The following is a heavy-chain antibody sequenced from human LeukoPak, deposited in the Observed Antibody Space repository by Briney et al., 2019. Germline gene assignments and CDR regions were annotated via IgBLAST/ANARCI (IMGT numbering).Heavy chain of an antibody. J-gene: IGHJ4*02. V-gene: IGHV4-31*03. CDR2: IYYSGST. Sequence: SQTLSLTCTVSGGSISSGGYYWSWIRQHPGKGLEWIGYIYYSGSTYYNPSLKSRVTISVDTSKNQFSLKLSSVTAADTAVYYCARDRRGYFDYWGRGTLVTVSS. CDR3: ARDRRGYFDY. CDR1: GGSISSGGYY.